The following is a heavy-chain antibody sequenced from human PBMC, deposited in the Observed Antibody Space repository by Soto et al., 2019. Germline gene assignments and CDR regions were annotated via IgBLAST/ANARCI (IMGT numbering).Heavy chain of an antibody. CDR2: IWYDGSNK. J-gene: IGHJ5*02. CDR1: GFTFSSYG. V-gene: IGHV3-33*01. Sequence: PWGSLRLSCAASGFTFSSYGMHWVRQAPGKGLEWVAVIWYDGSNKYYADSVKGRFTISRDNSKNTLYLQMNSLRAEDTAVYYCARDGGSSGAMFDPWGQGTLVTVSS. CDR3: ARDGGSSGAMFDP. D-gene: IGHD6-19*01.